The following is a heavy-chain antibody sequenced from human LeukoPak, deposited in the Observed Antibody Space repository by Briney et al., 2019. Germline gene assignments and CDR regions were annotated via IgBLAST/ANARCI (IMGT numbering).Heavy chain of an antibody. D-gene: IGHD3-22*01. CDR3: ARHAYYYDSSGYYFGYYFDY. CDR2: IYPGDSDT. CDR1: GYSFTNYW. Sequence: GESLKISCKGSGYSFTNYWIGWVRRMPGKGLEWMGIIYPGDSDTRYSPSFQGQVTISADKSISTAYLQWSSLKASDTAMYYCARHAYYYDSSGYYFGYYFDYWGQGTLVTVSS. J-gene: IGHJ4*02. V-gene: IGHV5-51*01.